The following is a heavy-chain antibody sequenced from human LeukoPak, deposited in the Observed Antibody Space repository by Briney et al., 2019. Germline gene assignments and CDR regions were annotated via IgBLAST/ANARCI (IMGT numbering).Heavy chain of an antibody. V-gene: IGHV4-4*07. CDR2: IYTSGST. CDR1: GGSISSYY. J-gene: IGHJ4*02. CDR3: ARELTGYFDY. Sequence: SETLSLTCTVSGGSISSYYWSWIRQPAGKGLEWIGRIYTSGSTNYNPSLKSRATISLDTSRNQFSLNLTSVTAADTAVYYCARELTGYFDYWGQGTLVTVSS.